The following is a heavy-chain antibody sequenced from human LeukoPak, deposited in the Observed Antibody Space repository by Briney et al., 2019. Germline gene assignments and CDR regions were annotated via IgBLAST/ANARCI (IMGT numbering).Heavy chain of an antibody. CDR3: ARETAERYRGSYFDY. CDR2: INHSGST. V-gene: IGHV4-34*01. D-gene: IGHD1-26*01. CDR1: GGSFSGYY. J-gene: IGHJ4*02. Sequence: SETLSLTCAVYGGSFSGYYWSWIRQPPGKGLEWIGEINHSGSTNYNPSLKSRVIISVDRSKNQFSLTFISVTAADTAVYFCARETAERYRGSYFDYWGQGALVTVSS.